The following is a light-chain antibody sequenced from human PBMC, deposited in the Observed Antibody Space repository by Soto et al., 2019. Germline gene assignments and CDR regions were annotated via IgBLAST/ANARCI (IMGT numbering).Light chain of an antibody. CDR1: QSISNW. J-gene: IGKJ1*01. Sequence: DIQMTQSPSTLSASVGHTVTITCRASQSISNWLAWYQQRPGKAPNLLIYKASSLEGGVPSRFSGSGSGTDFTLTISSLQPDDFATYYCQQYNTYPWTFGQGTRVE. CDR3: QQYNTYPWT. CDR2: KAS. V-gene: IGKV1-5*03.